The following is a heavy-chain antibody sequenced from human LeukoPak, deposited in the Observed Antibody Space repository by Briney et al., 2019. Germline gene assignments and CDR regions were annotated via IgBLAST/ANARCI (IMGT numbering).Heavy chain of an antibody. V-gene: IGHV4-30-2*01. CDR1: GGSISSGGYS. CDR3: ARGSYDNAPGDASDI. J-gene: IGHJ3*02. D-gene: IGHD3-22*01. Sequence: SQTLSLTCAVSGGSISSGGYSWSWIRQPPGKGLEWIGYIYHSGSTYYNPSLKSRVTTSVDRSKNQFSLKLSSVTAADTAVYYCARGSYDNAPGDASDIWGQGTMVTVSS. CDR2: IYHSGST.